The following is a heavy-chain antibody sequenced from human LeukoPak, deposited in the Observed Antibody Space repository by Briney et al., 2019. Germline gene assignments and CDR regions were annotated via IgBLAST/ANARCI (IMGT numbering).Heavy chain of an antibody. CDR2: INPNSGGT. CDR1: GYTFTGYY. V-gene: IGHV1-2*02. J-gene: IGHJ4*02. CDR3: AREGELGYCSSTSCSQTSNFDY. Sequence: GASVKVSCKASGYTFTGYYMHWVRQAPGQGLEWMGWINPNSGGTNYAQKFQGRVTMTRDTSISTAYMELSRLRSDDMAVYYCAREGELGYCSSTSCSQTSNFDYWGQGTLVTVSS. D-gene: IGHD2-2*01.